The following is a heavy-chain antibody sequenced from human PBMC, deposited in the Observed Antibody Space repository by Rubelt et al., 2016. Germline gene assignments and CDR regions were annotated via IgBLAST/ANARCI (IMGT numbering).Heavy chain of an antibody. V-gene: IGHV3-33*01. Sequence: QVQLVESGGGVVQPGRSLRLSCAASGFTFSNYGMHWVRQAPGKGLEWVAVIWNDGSYKYYAESMKGRFTISRDNSKNTLYLQMNSLRADDTAVYYCARSLHGDYSPELDCWGQGTLVTVSS. D-gene: IGHD4-11*01. J-gene: IGHJ4*02. CDR3: ARSLHGDYSPELDC. CDR2: IWNDGSYK. CDR1: GFTFSNYG.